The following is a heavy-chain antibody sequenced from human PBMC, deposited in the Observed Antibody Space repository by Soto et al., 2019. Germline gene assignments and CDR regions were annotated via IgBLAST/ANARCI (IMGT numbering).Heavy chain of an antibody. CDR3: ARGYPPSIFSTALVTSYWFDS. CDR1: GGSFSGHY. Sequence: QVQLQQGGAGLLKPSETLSLTCAVYGGSFSGHYWSWIRQYPGKGLAWIAEINHRGSTNYNPSLKRRVPMSVDRSKIQFSLRLGFVTAADTAVYYCARGYPPSIFSTALVTSYWFDSWGQGGLVTVSS. J-gene: IGHJ5*01. D-gene: IGHD2-21*02. CDR2: INHRGST. V-gene: IGHV4-34*01.